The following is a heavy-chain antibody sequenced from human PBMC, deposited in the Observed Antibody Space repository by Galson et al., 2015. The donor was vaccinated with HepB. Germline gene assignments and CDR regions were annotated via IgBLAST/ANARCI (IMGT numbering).Heavy chain of an antibody. V-gene: IGHV1-2*02. CDR2: INPKNGGT. J-gene: IGHJ4*02. CDR3: ARAGNSVDHFDH. CDR1: GYTFTGYY. Sequence: SVKVSCKASGYTFTGYYMHWVRQAPGQGLEWMGWINPKNGGTNYAQKFQGRVTMTRDTSISTVYMDLNSLTYDDTAVYYCARAGNSVDHFDHWGQGTLVTASS. D-gene: IGHD1-7*01.